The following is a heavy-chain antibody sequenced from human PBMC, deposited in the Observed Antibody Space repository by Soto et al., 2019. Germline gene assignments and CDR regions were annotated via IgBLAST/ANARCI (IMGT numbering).Heavy chain of an antibody. J-gene: IGHJ6*02. V-gene: IGHV1-2*04. CDR3: ARGVIIEPYYYYYYGMDV. D-gene: IGHD3-3*01. Sequence: ASVKVSCKASGYTFTGYYMHWVRQAPGQGLEWMGWINPNSGGTNYAQKFQGWVTMTRDTSISTAYMELSRLRSDDTAVYCCARGVIIEPYYYYYYGMDVWGQGTTVTVSS. CDR2: INPNSGGT. CDR1: GYTFTGYY.